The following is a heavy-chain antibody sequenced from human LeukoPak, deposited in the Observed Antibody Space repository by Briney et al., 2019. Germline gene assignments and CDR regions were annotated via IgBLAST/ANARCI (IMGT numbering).Heavy chain of an antibody. CDR2: IYNSGST. CDR1: GGSISSYY. V-gene: IGHV4-59*08. D-gene: IGHD1-14*01. CDR3: ARQSPPYKYYFDY. Sequence: SETLSLTCTVSGGSISSYYWSWIRPPPGEGLGWIGYIYNSGSTNYNPSLKSRVTISVDTSKNQFSLKLSSVTAADTAVYYCARQSPPYKYYFDYWGQGTLVTVSS. J-gene: IGHJ4*02.